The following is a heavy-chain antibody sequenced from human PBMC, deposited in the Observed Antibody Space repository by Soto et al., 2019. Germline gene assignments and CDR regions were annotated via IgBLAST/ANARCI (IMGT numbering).Heavy chain of an antibody. CDR3: VRVGVGIGNHFDS. CDR2: IHYSGRA. CDR1: NGSISGFY. V-gene: IGHV4-59*12. Sequence: SETLSLTCSVSNGSISGFYWTWIRQPPGKILEWIGYIHYSGRADYNPSLTSRATMSVDTSKNQFSLNLKSITAADTAVYYCVRVGVGIGNHFDSWGRGTLVTVSS. D-gene: IGHD1-26*01. J-gene: IGHJ4*02.